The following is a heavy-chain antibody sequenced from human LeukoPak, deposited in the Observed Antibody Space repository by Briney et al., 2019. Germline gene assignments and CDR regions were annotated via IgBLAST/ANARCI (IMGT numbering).Heavy chain of an antibody. CDR2: ITSAGGYT. J-gene: IGHJ6*03. Sequence: GGSLRLSCGASGFTFSDYSMNWVRQAPGKGLAWVASITSAGGYTYYADSVKGRFTISRDNAQNSLFLQMNSLRAEDTAVYFCATSGGFVLPNAITGNWSIDVWGRGTSVTVSS. CDR3: ATSGGFVLPNAITGNWSIDV. CDR1: GFTFSDYS. D-gene: IGHD2-2*01. V-gene: IGHV3-21*01.